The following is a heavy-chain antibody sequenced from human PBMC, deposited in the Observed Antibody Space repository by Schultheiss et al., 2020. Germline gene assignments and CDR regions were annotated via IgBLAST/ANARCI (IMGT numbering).Heavy chain of an antibody. CDR1: GGTFSSYA. CDR3: ARDDSARFDP. Sequence: SVKVSCKASGGTFSSYAISWVRQAPGQGLEWMGGIIPIFGTANYAQKFQGRVTITADESASTAYMELSSLRSEDTAVYYCARDDSARFDPWGQGTLVTVSS. V-gene: IGHV1-69*13. CDR2: IIPIFGTA. D-gene: IGHD3-22*01. J-gene: IGHJ5*02.